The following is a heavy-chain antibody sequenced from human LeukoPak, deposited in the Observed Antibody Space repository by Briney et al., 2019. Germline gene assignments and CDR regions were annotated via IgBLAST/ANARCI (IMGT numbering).Heavy chain of an antibody. CDR3: ARAFDTPMAESSHY. Sequence: GGSLRLSCAASGFTFSSYSMNWVRQAPGKGLEWVSSISSSSSDINYAGSVKGRFTISRDNAKNSLYLQMNGLRAEDTAVYYCARAFDTPMAESSHYWGQGTLVTVSS. CDR1: GFTFSSYS. CDR2: ISSSSSDI. V-gene: IGHV3-21*01. D-gene: IGHD5-18*01. J-gene: IGHJ4*02.